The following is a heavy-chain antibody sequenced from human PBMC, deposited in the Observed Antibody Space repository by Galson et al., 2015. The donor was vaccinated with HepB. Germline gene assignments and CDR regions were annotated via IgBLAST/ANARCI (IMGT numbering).Heavy chain of an antibody. CDR3: ARGTGWSPEGY. V-gene: IGHV4-61*10. CDR1: GASVNNGLYS. Sequence: SETLSLTCSVSGASVNNGLYSWTWIRQPAGKGLEWIGRTYFSGTTDYNPSLKARVSISIDTSTNQFSRRLTAVTAADTAVYYCARGTGWSPEGYWGQGILVAVSS. J-gene: IGHJ4*02. CDR2: TYFSGTT. D-gene: IGHD6-19*01.